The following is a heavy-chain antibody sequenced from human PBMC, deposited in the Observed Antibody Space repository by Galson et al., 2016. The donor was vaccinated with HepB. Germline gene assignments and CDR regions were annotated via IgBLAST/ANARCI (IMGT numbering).Heavy chain of an antibody. CDR2: IYHSGST. CDR3: ARYYGGWFDP. J-gene: IGHJ5*02. CDR1: DGSISSGGYS. D-gene: IGHD4-17*01. Sequence: TLSLTCAVSDGSISSGGYSWSWIRQPPGKGLEWIGDIYHSGSTYYNPSLKSRVTIAVDTSKRQFSLKLNSVTAADTAVYYCARYYGGWFDPWGQGTLVTVSS. V-gene: IGHV4-30-2*01.